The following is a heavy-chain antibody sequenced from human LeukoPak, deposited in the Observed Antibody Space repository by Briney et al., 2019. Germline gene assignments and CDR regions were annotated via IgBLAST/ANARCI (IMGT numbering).Heavy chain of an antibody. CDR1: GYTFSSYG. CDR3: GRGRSNWNYAIVPPWDYFYP. CDR2: ITNNNRKT. J-gene: IGHJ5*02. D-gene: IGHD1-7*01. V-gene: IGHV1-18*01. Sequence: ASVKVSCQTSGYTFSSYGIIWVRQPPGQGLECIGYITNNNRKTHYAQKVQSRVTMTTETSTTTAYMELRSMRSDDTPLYYCGRGRSNWNYAIVPPWDYFYPWGQGTLVTVSS.